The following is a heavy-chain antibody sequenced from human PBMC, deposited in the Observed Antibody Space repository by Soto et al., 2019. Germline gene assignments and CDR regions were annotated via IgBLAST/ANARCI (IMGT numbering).Heavy chain of an antibody. CDR2: INAGNGNT. CDR3: ARALYYDILNWFDP. Sequence: QVQLVQSGAEVKKPGASVKVSCKASGYTFTSYAMHWVRQAPGQRLEWMGWINAGNGNTKYSQKFQGRVTITRDTSASTAYMKLSSLRSEDTAVYYGARALYYDILNWFDPWGPGTLVTVSS. CDR1: GYTFTSYA. V-gene: IGHV1-3*01. J-gene: IGHJ5*02. D-gene: IGHD3-9*01.